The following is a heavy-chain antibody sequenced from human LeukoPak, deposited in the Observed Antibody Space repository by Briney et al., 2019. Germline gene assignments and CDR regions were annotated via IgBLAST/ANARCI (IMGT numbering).Heavy chain of an antibody. CDR3: ARVGLGVYGGDY. V-gene: IGHV3-30*02. D-gene: IGHD3-16*01. J-gene: IGHJ4*02. CDR2: IRYDGSNK. CDR1: GFTFSSYG. Sequence: GGSLRLSCAASGFTFSSYGMHWVRQAPGKGLEWVAFIRYDGSNKYYADSVKGRFTISRDNSKNTLYLQMNSLRAEDTAVYYCARVGLGVYGGDYWGQGALVTVSS.